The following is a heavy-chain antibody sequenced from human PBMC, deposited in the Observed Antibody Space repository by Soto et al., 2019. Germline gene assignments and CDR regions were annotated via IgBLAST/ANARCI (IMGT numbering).Heavy chain of an antibody. J-gene: IGHJ6*03. Sequence: GASVKVSCKASGFTFTSSAMQWVRQARGQRLEWIGWIVVGSGNTNYAQKFQERVTITRDMSTSTAYMELSSLRSEDTAVYYCAASLDDYDYYYMDVWGKGTTVTVSS. V-gene: IGHV1-58*02. CDR1: GFTFTSSA. CDR2: IVVGSGNT. CDR3: AASLDDYDYYYMDV.